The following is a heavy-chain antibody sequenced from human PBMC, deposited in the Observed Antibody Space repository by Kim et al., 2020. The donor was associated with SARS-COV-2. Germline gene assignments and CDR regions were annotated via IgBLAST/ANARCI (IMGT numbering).Heavy chain of an antibody. D-gene: IGHD6-19*01. CDR3: ARDGDLYSSGKDAFDI. V-gene: IGHV3-7*01. J-gene: IGHJ3*02. CDR2: IKQDGNQK. CDR1: GFTFSSYW. Sequence: GGSLRLSCAASGFTFSSYWMTWVRQAPGKGLEWVANIKQDGNQKYYVDFVKGRVTISKDNAKNSLDQQRNSPRAEDTAVYYCARDGDLYSSGKDAFDIWGQGTMVTVSS.